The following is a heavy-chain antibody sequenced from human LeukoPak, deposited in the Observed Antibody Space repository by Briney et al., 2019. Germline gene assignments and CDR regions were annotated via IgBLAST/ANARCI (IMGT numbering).Heavy chain of an antibody. V-gene: IGHV1-69*13. CDR1: GGTFSSYA. CDR2: IIPIFGTA. D-gene: IGHD3-10*01. CDR3: ARDPLSYYGSGTSGI. Sequence: GASVKVSCKAPGGTFSSYAISWVRQAPGQGLEWMGGIIPIFGTANYAQKFQGRVTITADESTSTAYMELSSLRSEDTAVYYCARDPLSYYGSGTSGIWGQGTLVTVSS. J-gene: IGHJ4*02.